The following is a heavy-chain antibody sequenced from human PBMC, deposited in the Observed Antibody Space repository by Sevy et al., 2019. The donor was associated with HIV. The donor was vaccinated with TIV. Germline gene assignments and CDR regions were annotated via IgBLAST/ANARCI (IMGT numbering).Heavy chain of an antibody. CDR1: GGSFSGYY. CDR2: INHSGST. V-gene: IGHV4-34*01. CDR3: ARFFGVVIYYYYYGMDV. J-gene: IGHJ6*02. Sequence: SETLSLTCAVYGGSFSGYYWSWIRQPPGKGLEWIGEINHSGSTNYNPSLKSRVTISVDTSKNLFSRKLSSVTAADTAVYSCARFFGVVIYYYYYGMDVWGQGTTVTVSS. D-gene: IGHD3-3*01.